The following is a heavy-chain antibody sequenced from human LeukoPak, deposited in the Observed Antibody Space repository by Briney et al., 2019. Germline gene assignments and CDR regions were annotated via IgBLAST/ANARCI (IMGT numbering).Heavy chain of an antibody. D-gene: IGHD2-2*01. J-gene: IGHJ5*02. Sequence: SQTLSLTCAISGDSVSSNSVTWNWIRQSPSRGLEWLGRTYYRSTWYNDYAVSVRGRTTVNPDTSKNQFSLHLNSVTPEDTAVYYCARRLTQYDCFDPWGQGILVTVSS. V-gene: IGHV6-1*01. CDR2: TYYRSTWYN. CDR3: ARRLTQYDCFDP. CDR1: GDSVSSNSVT.